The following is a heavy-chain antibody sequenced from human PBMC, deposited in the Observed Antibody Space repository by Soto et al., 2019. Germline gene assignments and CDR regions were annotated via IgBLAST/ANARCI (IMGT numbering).Heavy chain of an antibody. J-gene: IGHJ4*02. V-gene: IGHV1-18*01. Sequence: QVQLVQSGAEVKRPGDSVKVSCQASGYTFGHFYITWVRQAPGQGLEWMGAISPHNRNTNYAEKFRGRLTMTTDTSTTTAYMELRSLRSDDTAVYYCARDEGGYDILTGYYKAHHFDQWGQGALVTVSS. CDR3: ARDEGGYDILTGYYKAHHFDQ. CDR2: ISPHNRNT. CDR1: GYTFGHFY. D-gene: IGHD3-9*01.